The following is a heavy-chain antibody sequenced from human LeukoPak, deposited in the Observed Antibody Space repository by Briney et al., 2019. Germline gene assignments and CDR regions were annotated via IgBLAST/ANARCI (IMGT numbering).Heavy chain of an antibody. Sequence: PGGSLRLSCAASGFTFSSYSMNWVRQAPGKGLEWVSSISSSSSYIYYADSVKGRFTISRDNAKNSLYLQMNSLRAEDTAVYYCARDLVGATTEFGTGGQGTLVTVSS. D-gene: IGHD1-26*01. CDR2: ISSSSSYI. CDR1: GFTFSSYS. V-gene: IGHV3-21*01. CDR3: ARDLVGATTEFGT. J-gene: IGHJ4*02.